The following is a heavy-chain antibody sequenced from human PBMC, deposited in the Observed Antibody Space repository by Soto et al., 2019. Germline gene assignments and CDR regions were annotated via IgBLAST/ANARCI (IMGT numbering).Heavy chain of an antibody. CDR2: IYYSGST. Sequence: PSETLSLTCTVSGGSISSYYWSWIRQPPGKGLEWIGYIYYSGSTNYNPSLKSRVTISVDTSKNQFSLKLSSVTAADTAVYYCARAPPQWLAPVYYYYYLDVWGKGTTVTVSS. J-gene: IGHJ6*03. D-gene: IGHD6-19*01. CDR1: GGSISSYY. V-gene: IGHV4-59*08. CDR3: ARAPPQWLAPVYYYYYLDV.